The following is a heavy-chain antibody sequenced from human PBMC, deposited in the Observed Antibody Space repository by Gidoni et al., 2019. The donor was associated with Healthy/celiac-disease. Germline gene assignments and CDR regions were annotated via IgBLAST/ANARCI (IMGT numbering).Heavy chain of an antibody. D-gene: IGHD3-10*01. CDR2: IIPILGIA. CDR1: GGTFSSYT. J-gene: IGHJ4*02. Sequence: QVQLVQSGAEVKKPGSSLKVSCKASGGTFSSYTISWVRQAPGQGLEWMGRIIPILGIANYAQKFQGRVTITADKSTSTAYMELSSLRSEDTAVYYCARGTFGYYGSGSYYYYFDYWGQGTLVTVSS. V-gene: IGHV1-69*02. CDR3: ARGTFGYYGSGSYYYYFDY.